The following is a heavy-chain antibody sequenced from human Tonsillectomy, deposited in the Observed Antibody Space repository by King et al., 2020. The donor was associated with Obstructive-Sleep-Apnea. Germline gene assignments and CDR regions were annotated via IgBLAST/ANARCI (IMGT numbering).Heavy chain of an antibody. Sequence: QLQESGPGLVKPSQTLSLTCTVSGGLISSGGYYWSWIRQHPGKGLEWIGYISHSGTPYYNPSLKSRIAISVDTSKNQFSLKLSSVTAADTAVYYCARDSRGTCSTSTCYHFDYWGQGTLVTVSS. CDR3: ARDSRGTCSTSTCYHFDY. D-gene: IGHD2-2*01. CDR2: ISHSGTP. CDR1: GGLISSGGYY. J-gene: IGHJ4*02. V-gene: IGHV4-31*03.